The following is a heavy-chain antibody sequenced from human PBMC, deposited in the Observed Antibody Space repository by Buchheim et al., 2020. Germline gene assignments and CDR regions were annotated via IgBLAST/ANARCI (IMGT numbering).Heavy chain of an antibody. CDR2: INHSGTT. CDR3: ARNFGLGGMDV. D-gene: IGHD3-16*01. CDR1: GDSISSTDW. V-gene: IGHV4-4*02. Sequence: QVQPQESGPGLVKPAGTLSLTCGVSGDSISSTDWWNWVRQPPGKGLEWIGEINHSGTTNYSPSLKSRVTMSVDKSKKQFSLNLSSVTAADTAVYYCARNFGLGGMDVWGRGTT. J-gene: IGHJ6*02.